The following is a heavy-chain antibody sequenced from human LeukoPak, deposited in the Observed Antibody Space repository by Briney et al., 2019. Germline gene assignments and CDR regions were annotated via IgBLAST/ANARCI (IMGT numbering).Heavy chain of an antibody. CDR2: INHSGST. V-gene: IGHV4-34*01. CDR1: GGSFSGYY. Sequence: PSETLSLTCAVYGGSFSGYYWSWIRQPPGKGLEWIGEINHSGSTNYNPSLKSRVTISVDTSKNQFSLKLSPVTAADTAVYYCARGIAFDPWGQGTLVTVSS. J-gene: IGHJ5*02. CDR3: ARGIAFDP. D-gene: IGHD2-21*01.